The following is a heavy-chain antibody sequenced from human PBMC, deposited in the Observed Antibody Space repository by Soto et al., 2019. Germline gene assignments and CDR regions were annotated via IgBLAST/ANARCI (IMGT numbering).Heavy chain of an antibody. Sequence: GGSLRLSFAASGFIVSSNYMSWVREAPLSVLEWVSYVHSDGTTYYTDSVKGRFTISRDNSKSMLYLHMNSLRVEDTAVYYCARDQFFGSASSNKRYSYFYGMDVWAQGTTVTASS. CDR1: GFIVSSNY. CDR2: VHSDGTT. D-gene: IGHD3-10*01. V-gene: IGHV3-53*01. J-gene: IGHJ6*02. CDR3: ARDQFFGSASSNKRYSYFYGMDV.